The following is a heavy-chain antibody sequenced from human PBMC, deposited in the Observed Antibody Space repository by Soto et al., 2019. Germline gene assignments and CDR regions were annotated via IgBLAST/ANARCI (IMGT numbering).Heavy chain of an antibody. D-gene: IGHD3-22*01. Sequence: SVKVSCKASGGTFSSYAISWVRQAPGQGLEWMGGIIPIFGTANYAQKFQGRVTITADESTSTAYMELSSLRSEDTAVYYCARVRDYYDSSGYYNYYYYGMDVWGQGTTVTVSS. CDR1: GGTFSSYA. CDR3: ARVRDYYDSSGYYNYYYYGMDV. J-gene: IGHJ6*02. CDR2: IIPIFGTA. V-gene: IGHV1-69*13.